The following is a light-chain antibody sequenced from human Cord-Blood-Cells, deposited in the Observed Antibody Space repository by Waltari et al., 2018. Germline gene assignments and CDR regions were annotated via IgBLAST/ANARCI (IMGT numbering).Light chain of an antibody. CDR2: EGS. CDR1: SSDVGSYNL. CDR3: CSYAGSSSYV. Sequence: QSALTQPASVSGSPGQSITISCTGTSSDVGSYNLVPWSQQHPGKAPKLMIDEGSKRPSGVSNRFSGSKSGNTASLTISGLQAEDEADYYCCSYAGSSSYVFGTGTKVTVL. J-gene: IGLJ1*01. V-gene: IGLV2-23*01.